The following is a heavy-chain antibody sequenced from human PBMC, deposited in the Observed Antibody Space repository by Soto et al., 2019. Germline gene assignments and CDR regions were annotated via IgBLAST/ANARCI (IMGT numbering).Heavy chain of an antibody. D-gene: IGHD7-27*01. J-gene: IGHJ4*02. CDR2: IYNHGQI. Sequence: GSLRLSCVVSGFIVSRSHMMWVRQAPGKGLEGVSVIYNHGQINYVDPVKGRFTIARDNSKNTIYLQMNSLKVEDTAVYYCVRVTGAERHWGQGALVTVSS. CDR1: GFIVSRSH. CDR3: VRVTGAERH. V-gene: IGHV3-53*01.